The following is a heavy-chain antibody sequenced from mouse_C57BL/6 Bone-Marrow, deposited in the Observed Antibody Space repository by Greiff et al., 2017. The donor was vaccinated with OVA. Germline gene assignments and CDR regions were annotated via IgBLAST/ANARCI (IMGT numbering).Heavy chain of an antibody. CDR1: GYTFTDYE. D-gene: IGHD1-1*01. CDR3: TSGSSWYFEV. CDR2: IDPETGGT. J-gene: IGHJ1*03. Sequence: VQLQQSGAELVRPGASVTLSCKASGYTFTDYEMHWVKQTPVHGLEWIGAIDPETGGTAYNQKFKGKAILTADKSSSTAYMELRSLTSEDSAVYYCTSGSSWYFEVWGTGTTVTVSS. V-gene: IGHV1-15*01.